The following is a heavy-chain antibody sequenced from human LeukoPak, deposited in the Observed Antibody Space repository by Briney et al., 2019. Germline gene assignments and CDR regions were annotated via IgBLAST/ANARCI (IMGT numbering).Heavy chain of an antibody. D-gene: IGHD1-26*01. J-gene: IGHJ5*02. Sequence: SETLSLTCAVYGGSFSGYYWSWIRQPPGKGLEWIGEINHSGSTNYNPSLKSRVTISVDTSKNQFSLKLSSVTAADTAVYYCARGGHVGWFDPWGQGTLATVSS. CDR2: INHSGST. V-gene: IGHV4-34*01. CDR1: GGSFSGYY. CDR3: ARGGHVGWFDP.